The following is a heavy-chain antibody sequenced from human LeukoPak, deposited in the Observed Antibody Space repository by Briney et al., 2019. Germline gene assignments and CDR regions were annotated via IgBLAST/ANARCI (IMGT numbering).Heavy chain of an antibody. CDR1: GYTFTGHYY. CDR2: INPSGGST. D-gene: IGHD3-9*01. J-gene: IGHJ4*02. V-gene: IGHV1-46*01. CDR3: ARDLGRYFDY. Sequence: ASVKVSCKASGYTFTGHYYIHWVRQAPGQGLEWMGIINPSGGSTSYAQKFQGRVTMTRDMSTSTVYMELSSLRSEDTAVYYCARDLGRYFDYWGQGTLVTVSS.